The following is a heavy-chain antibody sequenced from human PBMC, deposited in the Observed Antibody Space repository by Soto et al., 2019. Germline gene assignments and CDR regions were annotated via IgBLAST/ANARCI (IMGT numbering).Heavy chain of an antibody. CDR3: ARDNTWDYGSGLMAWWFDP. D-gene: IGHD3-10*01. V-gene: IGHV1-8*02. J-gene: IGHJ5*02. CDR2: MNPNSGNT. Sequence: ASVKVSCKASGYTFTSYYMHWVRQAPGQGLEWMGWMNPNSGNTGYAQKFQGRVTMTRNTSISTAYMELSSLRSDDTAIYYCARDNTWDYGSGLMAWWFDPWGQGTLVTVSS. CDR1: GYTFTSYY.